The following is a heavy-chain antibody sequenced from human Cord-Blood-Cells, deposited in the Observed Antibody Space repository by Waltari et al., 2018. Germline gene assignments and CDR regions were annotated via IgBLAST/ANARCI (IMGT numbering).Heavy chain of an antibody. CDR2: IGVGSGNT. J-gene: IGHJ4*02. CDR3: AAASRGIYYFDY. CDR1: GFTFTSSA. D-gene: IGHD3-10*01. Sequence: QMQLVQSGPEVKKPGTSVKVSCKASGFTFTSSAVQWVRQARGQRLEWIGWIGVGSGNTNYAQKFQERVTITRDMSTSTAYMELSSLRSEDTAVYYCAAASRGIYYFDYWGQGTLVTVSS. V-gene: IGHV1-58*01.